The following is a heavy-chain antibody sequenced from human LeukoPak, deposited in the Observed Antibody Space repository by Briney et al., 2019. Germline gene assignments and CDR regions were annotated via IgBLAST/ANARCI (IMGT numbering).Heavy chain of an antibody. D-gene: IGHD1-26*01. CDR1: GFTFSSYG. Sequence: GGSLRLSCAASGFTFSSYGMHWVRQAPGKGLEWAAVIRYDGSNKYYADSVKGRFTISRDNSKNTLYLQMNSLRAEDTAVYYCARGMLPTIVGAYYFDYWGQGTLVTVSS. CDR2: IRYDGSNK. CDR3: ARGMLPTIVGAYYFDY. V-gene: IGHV3-33*01. J-gene: IGHJ4*02.